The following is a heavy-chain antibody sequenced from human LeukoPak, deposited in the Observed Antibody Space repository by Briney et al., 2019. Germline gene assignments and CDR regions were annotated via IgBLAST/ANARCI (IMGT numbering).Heavy chain of an antibody. CDR1: GYTLTELS. D-gene: IGHD2-15*01. J-gene: IGHJ4*02. V-gene: IGHV1-24*01. CDR2: FDPEDGET. CDR3: ATDRRNIVVVVPTTHRW. Sequence: ASVKVSCKVSGYTLTELSIHWVRQAPGKGLEWMGGFDPEDGETIYAQKFQGRVTMTEDTSTDTAYMELSSLKSDDTAVYYCATDRRNIVVVVPTTHRWWGQGTLVTVSS.